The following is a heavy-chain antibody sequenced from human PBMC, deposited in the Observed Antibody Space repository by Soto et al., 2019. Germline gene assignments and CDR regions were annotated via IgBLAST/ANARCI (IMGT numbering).Heavy chain of an antibody. D-gene: IGHD3-22*01. Sequence: GGSLRLSCAASGFTFSDYYMSWIRQAPEKGLEWVSYISGSGDVQYYADSVKGRFTISRDNAKNSLYLQMNSLRAEDTAVYFCARDLGYYDSSGYFDYWGQRTLVTVSS. CDR1: GFTFSDYY. CDR3: ARDLGYYDSSGYFDY. V-gene: IGHV3-11*01. CDR2: ISGSGDVQ. J-gene: IGHJ4*02.